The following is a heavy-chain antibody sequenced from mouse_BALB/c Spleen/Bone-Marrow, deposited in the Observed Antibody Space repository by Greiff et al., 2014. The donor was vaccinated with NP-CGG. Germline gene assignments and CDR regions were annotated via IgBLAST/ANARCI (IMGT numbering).Heavy chain of an antibody. V-gene: IGHV5-12*02. CDR1: GFTFSDYY. CDR3: ARQLAYAMDY. Sequence: EVKLMESGGGLVQPGGSLKLSCATSGFTFSDYYMYWVRQTPEKRLEWVAYITNGGGSTYYPDMVKGRFTISRDNAKNTLYLQMSRLKSEDTAMYYCARQLAYAMDYWGQGTSVTVSS. J-gene: IGHJ4*01. CDR2: ITNGGGST. D-gene: IGHD4-1*01.